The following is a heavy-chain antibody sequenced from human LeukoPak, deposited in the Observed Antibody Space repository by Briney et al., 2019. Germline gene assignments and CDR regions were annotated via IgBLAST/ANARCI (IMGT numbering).Heavy chain of an antibody. V-gene: IGHV3-23*01. CDR1: GFTFSSYA. Sequence: GGSLRLSCAASGFTFSSYAMSWVRQAPGKGLEWVSAISSSGGSTYYADSVKGRFTIPRDNSKNTLYLQMNSLRAEDTAVYYCAKFPGYSSGHAADYWGQGTLVTVSS. CDR3: AKFPGYSSGHAADY. CDR2: ISSSGGST. D-gene: IGHD6-19*01. J-gene: IGHJ4*02.